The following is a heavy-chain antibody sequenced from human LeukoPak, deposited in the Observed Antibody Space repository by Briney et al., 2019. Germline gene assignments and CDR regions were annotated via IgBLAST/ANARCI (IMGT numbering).Heavy chain of an antibody. D-gene: IGHD3-22*01. Sequence: SETLSLTCTVSGGSISSGDYYWSWIRQPPGKGLEWIGYIYYSGSTYYNPSLKSRVTISVDTCKNQFSLKLSSVTAADTAVYYCARDGYYYDSSGYPAVDPWGQGTLVTVSS. V-gene: IGHV4-30-4*01. J-gene: IGHJ5*02. CDR2: IYYSGST. CDR1: GGSISSGDYY. CDR3: ARDGYYYDSSGYPAVDP.